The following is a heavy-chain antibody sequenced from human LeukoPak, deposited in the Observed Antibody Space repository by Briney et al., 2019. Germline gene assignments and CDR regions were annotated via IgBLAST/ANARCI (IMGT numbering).Heavy chain of an antibody. J-gene: IGHJ4*02. CDR2: INHSGST. V-gene: IGHV4-34*01. Sequence: SETLSLTCAIYGGSCGGYCWSWIRQPPGKGLEWIGEINHSGSTNYNPSLKSRVTISVDTSKNHFSLKLSSVTAADTAVYYCAGPGAGDLDYWGQGTLVTVSS. CDR1: GGSCGGYC. D-gene: IGHD3-10*01. CDR3: AGPGAGDLDY.